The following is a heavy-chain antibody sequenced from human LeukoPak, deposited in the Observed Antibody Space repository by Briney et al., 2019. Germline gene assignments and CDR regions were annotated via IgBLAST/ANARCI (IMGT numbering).Heavy chain of an antibody. CDR1: GGTFSSYA. Sequence: GASVKVSCKASGGTFSSYAISWVRQAPGQGLEWMGRIIPILGIANYAQKFQGRVTITADKSTSTAYMELSSLRSEDTAVYYCATYCSSTSCYMVTDYWGQGTLVTVSS. CDR2: IIPILGIA. D-gene: IGHD2-2*02. V-gene: IGHV1-69*04. CDR3: ATYCSSTSCYMVTDY. J-gene: IGHJ4*02.